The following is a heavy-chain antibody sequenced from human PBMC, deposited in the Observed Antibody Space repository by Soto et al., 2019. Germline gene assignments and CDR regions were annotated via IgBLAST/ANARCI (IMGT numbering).Heavy chain of an antibody. CDR1: GGPMIIYY. CDR3: ARRIVATKTFDY. D-gene: IGHD5-12*01. J-gene: IGHJ4*02. V-gene: IGHV4-59*08. Sequence: SDTLSLTCTVSGGPMIIYYWSWIRQPPGRGLEGIGFIYYAGSTKYNPSLNSRVTISVVTSKNQFSLTVTSVIVVFTAVYYCARRIVATKTFDYWGQGTLVTVSS. CDR2: IYYAGST.